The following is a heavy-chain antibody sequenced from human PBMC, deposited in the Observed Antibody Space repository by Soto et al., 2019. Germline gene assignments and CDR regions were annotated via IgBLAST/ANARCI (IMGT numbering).Heavy chain of an antibody. D-gene: IGHD2-21*01. CDR1: GFSFSTYG. V-gene: IGHV3-33*06. CDR3: GKNRGGGAVVPDY. Sequence: QVQLVESGGGVVQPGRSLRLSCAASGFSFSTYGIHWVRQAPGKGLEWVAVIWYDGSNEYYADSVKGRFSISRDNSKRRGYLEKNGLEGENPGGYFWGKNRGGGAVVPDYWGQGTLVTVSS. J-gene: IGHJ4*02. CDR2: IWYDGSNE.